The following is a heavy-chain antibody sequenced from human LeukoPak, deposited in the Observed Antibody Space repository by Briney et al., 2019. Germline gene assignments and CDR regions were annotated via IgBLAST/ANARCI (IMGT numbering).Heavy chain of an antibody. CDR1: GGTFSSYA. Sequence: GSSVKVSCKASGGTFSSYAISWVRQAPGQGLEWMGGIIPIFGTTNYAQKFQGRVTITADESTSTAYMELSSLRSEDTAVYYCARDRGKEYSSSGYYYYMDVWGKGTTVTVSS. CDR3: ARDRGKEYSSSGYYYYMDV. D-gene: IGHD6-6*01. CDR2: IIPIFGTT. J-gene: IGHJ6*03. V-gene: IGHV1-69*01.